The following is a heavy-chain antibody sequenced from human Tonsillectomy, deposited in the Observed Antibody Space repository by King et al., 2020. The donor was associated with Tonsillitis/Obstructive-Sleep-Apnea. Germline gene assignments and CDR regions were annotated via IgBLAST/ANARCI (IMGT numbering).Heavy chain of an antibody. CDR3: AREYCSGGSCYRIFDC. CDR1: GFTFSRYS. D-gene: IGHD2-15*01. V-gene: IGHV3-7*04. J-gene: IGHJ4*02. Sequence: VQLVESGGGLVQPGGSLRLSCAASGFTFSRYSMSWVRQAPGKGLEWVANIRQHGSEKYYVDSVKGRLTVSRDAAMNSLYLQMNSLRAEDTAVYFCAREYCSGGSCYRIFDCWGRGTLVTVSS. CDR2: IRQHGSEK.